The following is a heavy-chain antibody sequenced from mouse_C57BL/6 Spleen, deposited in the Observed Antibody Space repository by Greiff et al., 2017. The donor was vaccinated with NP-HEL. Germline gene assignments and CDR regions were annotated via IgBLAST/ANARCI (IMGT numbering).Heavy chain of an antibody. J-gene: IGHJ2*01. D-gene: IGHD2-12*01. Sequence: VQLKESGPGMVKPSQSLSLTCTVTGYSITSGYDWHWIRHFPGNKLEWMGYISYSGSTNYNPSLESRISITHDTSKNHFFLKLNSVTTEDTATYYCARDHYRGYFDYWGQGTTLTVSS. V-gene: IGHV3-1*01. CDR2: ISYSGST. CDR1: GYSITSGYD. CDR3: ARDHYRGYFDY.